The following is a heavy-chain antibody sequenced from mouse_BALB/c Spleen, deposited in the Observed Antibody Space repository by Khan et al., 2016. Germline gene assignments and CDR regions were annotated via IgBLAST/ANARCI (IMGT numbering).Heavy chain of an antibody. J-gene: IGHJ2*01. CDR1: GFTFSRFG. CDR3: ARGDD. V-gene: IGHV5-17*02. CDR2: ISSGSSTI. Sequence: EVELVESGGGLVQPGGSRKLSCAASGFTFSRFGIHWVRQAPEKGLEWVAYISSGSSTIYYADTLKGRFTISRDNPKNALFLQMTSLRSEDTAMYYCARGDDWGQGTTLTVSS.